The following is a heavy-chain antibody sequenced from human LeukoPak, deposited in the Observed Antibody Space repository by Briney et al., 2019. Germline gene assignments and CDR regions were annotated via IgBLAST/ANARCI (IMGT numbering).Heavy chain of an antibody. CDR3: ARDRTGTIGWFDP. CDR2: IYYSGST. CDR1: GGSISSYY. D-gene: IGHD1-7*01. V-gene: IGHV4-59*12. Sequence: PSETLSLTCTVSGGSISSYYWSWIRQPPGKGLEWIGYIYYSGSTNYNPSLKSRVTISVDTSKNQFSLKLSSVTAADTAVYYCARDRTGTIGWFDPWGQGTLVTVSS. J-gene: IGHJ5*02.